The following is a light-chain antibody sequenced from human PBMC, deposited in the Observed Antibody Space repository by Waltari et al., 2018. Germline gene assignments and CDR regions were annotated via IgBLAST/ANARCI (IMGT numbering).Light chain of an antibody. CDR3: STYSPSGTPYV. Sequence: QSALTQPASVSGSPGQSITISCTGTSGDIGRHNFVSWYQQHPGKAPRLMIFDVSNRPSVVSVRFSVSKSGNAASLTISWLQAEDEADYYCSTYSPSGTPYVFGTGTEVTVL. V-gene: IGLV2-14*03. CDR2: DVS. CDR1: SGDIGRHNF. J-gene: IGLJ1*01.